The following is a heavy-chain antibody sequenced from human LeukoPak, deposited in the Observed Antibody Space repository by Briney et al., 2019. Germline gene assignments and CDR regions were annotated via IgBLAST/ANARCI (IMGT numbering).Heavy chain of an antibody. CDR1: GGSISSYY. CDR3: ARSVEGYCRGGSCYYYSYYMDV. Sequence: MPSETLSLTCTVSGGSISSYYWSWIRQPPGKGLEWIGYIYYSGSTNYNPSLKSRVTISVDTPKNQFSLKLSSVTAADTAVYYCARSVEGYCRGGSCYYYSYYMDVWGKGTTVTVSS. J-gene: IGHJ6*03. CDR2: IYYSGST. D-gene: IGHD2-15*01. V-gene: IGHV4-59*01.